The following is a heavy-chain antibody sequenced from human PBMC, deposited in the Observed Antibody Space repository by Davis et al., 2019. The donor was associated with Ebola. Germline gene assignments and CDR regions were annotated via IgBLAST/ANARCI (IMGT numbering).Heavy chain of an antibody. J-gene: IGHJ6*02. CDR2: ISSSSSYI. D-gene: IGHD4-17*01. CDR1: GFTFSSYS. V-gene: IGHV3-21*01. CDR3: ARASSYGDYYYYYYGMDV. Sequence: PGGSLRLSCAASGFTFSSYSMNWVRQAPGKGLEWVSSISSSSSYIYYADSVKGRFTISRDNAKNSLYLQMNSLRAEDTAVYYCARASSYGDYYYYYYGMDVWGQGTTVTVSS.